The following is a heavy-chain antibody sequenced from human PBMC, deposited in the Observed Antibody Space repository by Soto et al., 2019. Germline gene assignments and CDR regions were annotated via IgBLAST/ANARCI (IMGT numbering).Heavy chain of an antibody. Sequence: QVQLVQSGAEVKKPGASVKVSCKASGYTFSRSGISWVRQAPGQGLEWMGWINGYNGNTNYTQKMQGRITMTTDTPTSTAYMELRSLRSDDRAVYYCARMGDVPYYYYGMDVWGQGITVIVSS. J-gene: IGHJ6*02. D-gene: IGHD3-16*01. V-gene: IGHV1-18*01. CDR3: ARMGDVPYYYYGMDV. CDR2: INGYNGNT. CDR1: GYTFSRSG.